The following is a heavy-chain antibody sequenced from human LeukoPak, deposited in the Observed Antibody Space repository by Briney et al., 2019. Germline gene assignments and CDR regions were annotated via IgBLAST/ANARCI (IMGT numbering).Heavy chain of an antibody. D-gene: IGHD2-2*01. Sequence: GGSLRLSCAASGFTFSSNAMTWVRLAPGKGLEWVSTISGSGDTTYYADSVRGRFTVSRDNSKNTLYLQMNSLRADNTAVYYCARTPQKHCTSTTCYPDYWGQGTLVTVSS. CDR2: ISGSGDTT. CDR3: ARTPQKHCTSTTCYPDY. J-gene: IGHJ4*02. V-gene: IGHV3-23*01. CDR1: GFTFSSNA.